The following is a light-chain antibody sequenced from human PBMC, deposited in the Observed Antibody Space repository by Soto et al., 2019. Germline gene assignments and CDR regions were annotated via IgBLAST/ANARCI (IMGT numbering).Light chain of an antibody. Sequence: QSVLTQPPSASGTPGQRVTISCSGSSSNIGSSYVHWYQQLPGTAPKLLIYSNGLRPSGVPGRLSGSKSGTSASLAISGLRSEDEADYYCAAWDESLSGWVFGGGTKVTV. CDR3: AAWDESLSGWV. V-gene: IGLV1-47*02. J-gene: IGLJ3*02. CDR2: SNG. CDR1: SSNIGSSY.